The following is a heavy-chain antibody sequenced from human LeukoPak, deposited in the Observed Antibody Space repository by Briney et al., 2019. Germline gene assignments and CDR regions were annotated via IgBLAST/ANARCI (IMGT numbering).Heavy chain of an antibody. CDR1: GFTFSSYS. D-gene: IGHD5-12*01. V-gene: IGHV3-21*01. CDR3: ARYSGYDWDYGMDA. J-gene: IGHJ6*02. Sequence: GGSLRLSCAASGFTFSSYSMNWVRQAPGKGLEWVSSISSSSSYIYYADSVKGRFTISRDNAKNSLYLQMNSLRAEDTAVYYCARYSGYDWDYGMDAWGQGTTVTVSS. CDR2: ISSSSSYI.